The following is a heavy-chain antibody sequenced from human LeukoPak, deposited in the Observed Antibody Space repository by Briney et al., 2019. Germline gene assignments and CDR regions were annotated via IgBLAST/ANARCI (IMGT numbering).Heavy chain of an antibody. V-gene: IGHV1-18*01. J-gene: IGHJ5*02. CDR3: ARDYLPIVVVVAPGGWFDP. CDR1: GYTVTSYG. CDR2: SSAYNGNT. Sequence: ASVKVSCKASGYTVTSYGISWGRQAPGQGLEWMGWSSAYNGNTNYAQKLQRRVTMTTDTSTSTAYMELRSLRSDDTAVYYCARDYLPIVVVVAPGGWFDPWGQGTLVTVSS. D-gene: IGHD2-15*01.